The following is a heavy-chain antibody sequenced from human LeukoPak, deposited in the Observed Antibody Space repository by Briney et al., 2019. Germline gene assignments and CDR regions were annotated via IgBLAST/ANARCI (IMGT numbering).Heavy chain of an antibody. D-gene: IGHD3-10*01. Sequence: GGSLRLSCGASGFTFSSYGMYWVRQAPGKGLEWVAGISYDGSNKHYADSVKGRFTIPRDNSKNTLYLQMSSLRAEDTAVYYCAKSHRLWFGEHRPDYFDYWGQGTLVTVSS. CDR1: GFTFSSYG. CDR3: AKSHRLWFGEHRPDYFDY. CDR2: ISYDGSNK. V-gene: IGHV3-30*18. J-gene: IGHJ4*02.